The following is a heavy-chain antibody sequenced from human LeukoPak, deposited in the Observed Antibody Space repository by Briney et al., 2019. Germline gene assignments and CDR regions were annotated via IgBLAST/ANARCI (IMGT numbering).Heavy chain of an antibody. D-gene: IGHD1-26*01. Sequence: GGSLRLSCAASGFTVSSNYMSWVRQAPGKGLEWVSSISSSSSYIYYADSVKGRFTISRDNAKNSLYLQMNSLRAEDTAVYYCASRELVGATTEGDFDYWGQGTLVTVSS. CDR1: GFTVSSNY. J-gene: IGHJ4*02. CDR2: ISSSSSYI. CDR3: ASRELVGATTEGDFDY. V-gene: IGHV3-21*01.